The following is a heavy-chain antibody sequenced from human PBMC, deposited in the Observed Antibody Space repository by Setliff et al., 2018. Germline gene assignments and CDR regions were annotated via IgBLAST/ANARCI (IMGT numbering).Heavy chain of an antibody. CDR1: GFTFRSYS. J-gene: IGHJ3*02. Sequence: GGSLRLSCAASGFTFRSYSMTWVRQAPGKGLEWVSGISSSGSYTYYAASVKGRFTISRDNANNSLFLQMDTLRPEDTAVYYCARDNYYDSTQDAFDIWGQGTMVTVSS. V-gene: IGHV3-21*06. CDR2: ISSSGSYT. CDR3: ARDNYYDSTQDAFDI. D-gene: IGHD3-22*01.